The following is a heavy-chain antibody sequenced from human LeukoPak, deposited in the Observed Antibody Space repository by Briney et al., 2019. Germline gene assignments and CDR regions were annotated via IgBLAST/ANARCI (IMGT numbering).Heavy chain of an antibody. CDR1: GGSFSGYY. Sequence: PSETLSLTCAVYGGSFSGYYWSWIRQPPGKGLEWIGEINHSGSTNYNPSLKSRVAISVDTSKNQFSLKLGSVTAADSAVYYCARARYYYMDVWGKGTTVTVSS. CDR2: INHSGST. V-gene: IGHV4-34*01. CDR3: ARARYYYMDV. J-gene: IGHJ6*03.